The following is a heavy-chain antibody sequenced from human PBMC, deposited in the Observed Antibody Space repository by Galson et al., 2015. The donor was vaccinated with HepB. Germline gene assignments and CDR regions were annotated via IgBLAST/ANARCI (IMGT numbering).Heavy chain of an antibody. CDR3: ARGRDYQLSYCKGCHYYYMDV. D-gene: IGHD2/OR15-2a*01. J-gene: IGHJ6*03. V-gene: IGHV3-21*01. CDR1: GFTFSSYT. Sequence: SLRLSCAASGFTFSSYTMNWVRQAPGKGLEWVPSISSSTTYTFYADSMKGRFTVSRDNTKNSLYLQMNSLRAEDTAMYYCARGRDYQLSYCKGCHYYYMDVWGKGTTVTVSS. CDR2: ISSSTTYT.